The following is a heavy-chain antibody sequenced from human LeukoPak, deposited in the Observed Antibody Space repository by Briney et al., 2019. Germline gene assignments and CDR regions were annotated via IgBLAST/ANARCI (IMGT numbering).Heavy chain of an antibody. V-gene: IGHV1-18*01. D-gene: IGHD1-26*01. CDR2: ISPYNGNT. Sequence: ASVKVSCKTSGYTFTTYGIDWVRQAHGQGRERMGWISPYNGNTDYEQKFQGRFALTADTSTSTAYLKLRSLRSDDTATYYCAIIDLSSGFDYWGQGTLVTVSS. J-gene: IGHJ4*02. CDR1: GYTFTTYG. CDR3: AIIDLSSGFDY.